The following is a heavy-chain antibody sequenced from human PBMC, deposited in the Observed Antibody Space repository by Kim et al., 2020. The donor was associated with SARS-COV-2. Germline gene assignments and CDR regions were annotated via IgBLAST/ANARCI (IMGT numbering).Heavy chain of an antibody. V-gene: IGHV3-11*06. D-gene: IGHD5-12*01. J-gene: IGHJ4*02. CDR3: VREVATEQWLDF. CDR2: ITSSSTNTYT. CDR1: GFTFIDYY. Sequence: GGSLRLSCAASGFTFIDYYMSWVRQAPGKGREWISYITSSSTNTYTNYADSVKGRFTISRDNSRNSVYLQMDSLRADDTAVYYCVREVATEQWLDFWGQGTLVTVSS.